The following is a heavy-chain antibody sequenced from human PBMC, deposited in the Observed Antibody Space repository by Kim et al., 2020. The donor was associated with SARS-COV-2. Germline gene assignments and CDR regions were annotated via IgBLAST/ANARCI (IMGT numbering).Heavy chain of an antibody. D-gene: IGHD3-3*01. Sequence: ASVKVSCKASGYTFTGYYMHWVRQAPGQGLEWMGRINPNSGGTNYAQKFQGRVTMTRDTSISTAYMELSRLRSDDTAVYYCARRRAPIFGVVNNWFDPWGQGTLVTVSS. V-gene: IGHV1-2*06. CDR3: ARRRAPIFGVVNNWFDP. CDR1: GYTFTGYY. J-gene: IGHJ5*02. CDR2: INPNSGGT.